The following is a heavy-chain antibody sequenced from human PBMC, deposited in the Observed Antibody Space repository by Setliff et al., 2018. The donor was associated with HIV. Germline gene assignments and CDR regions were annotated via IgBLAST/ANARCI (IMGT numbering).Heavy chain of an antibody. CDR1: GGSISNYY. V-gene: IGHV4-59*05. CDR2: IYYSGST. CDR3: ARGPRGYYDSTGYSPKALDI. J-gene: IGHJ3*02. Sequence: PSETLSLTCNVSGGSISNYYWTWMRQPPGKGLEWIGSIYYSGSTYYNPSLKSRVTISVDTSKSQFSLNLSSVIAADTALYYCARGPRGYYDSTGYSPKALDIWGQGTMVTVSS. D-gene: IGHD3-22*01.